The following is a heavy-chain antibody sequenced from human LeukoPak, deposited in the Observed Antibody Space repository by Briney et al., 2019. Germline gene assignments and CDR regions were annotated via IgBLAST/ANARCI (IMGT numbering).Heavy chain of an antibody. V-gene: IGHV3-23*01. J-gene: IGHJ4*02. CDR3: ARDCPIVGYASGRSSNSFDH. CDR1: GFTFSSFA. D-gene: IGHD6-19*01. CDR2: ITGDGVTT. Sequence: GGSLRLSCAASGFTFSSFAMSWVRQAPGKGLAWVSTITGDGVTTDYADSVKGRFTISRDNSKNTVYLQLNSLRADDTAVYYCARDCPIVGYASGRSSNSFDHWGQGTPVTVSS.